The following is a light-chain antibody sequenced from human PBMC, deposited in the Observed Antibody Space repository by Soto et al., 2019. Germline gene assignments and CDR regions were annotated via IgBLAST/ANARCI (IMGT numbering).Light chain of an antibody. CDR3: ISYTGSSTSYV. Sequence: QSALTQPASVSGFPGRSITISCSGTRSDIGSYNYVAWYQQFPGKTPKILIYGVSNRPSGVSSRFSGSKSGNTASLTISGLQAEDEADYYCISYTGSSTSYVFGSGTKVTVL. CDR2: GVS. CDR1: RSDIGSYNY. V-gene: IGLV2-14*01. J-gene: IGLJ1*01.